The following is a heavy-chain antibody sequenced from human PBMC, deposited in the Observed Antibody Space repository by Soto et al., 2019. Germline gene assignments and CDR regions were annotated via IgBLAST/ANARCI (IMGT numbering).Heavy chain of an antibody. J-gene: IGHJ6*03. CDR1: GFTFSDYY. CDR2: ISSSGSTI. CDR3: ARGLLSAVFLGYYYYMDV. V-gene: IGHV3-11*01. Sequence: GSLRLSCAASGFTFSDYYMSWIRQAPGKGLEWVSYISSSGSTIYYADSVKGRFTISRDNAKNSLYLQMNSLRAEDTAVYYCARGLLSAVFLGYYYYMDVWGKGTTVTVSS.